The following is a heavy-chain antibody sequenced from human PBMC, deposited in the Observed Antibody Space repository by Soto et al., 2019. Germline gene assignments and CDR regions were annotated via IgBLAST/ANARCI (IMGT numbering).Heavy chain of an antibody. Sequence: PGGSLRLSCAASGFTFSSYEMNWVRQAPGKGLEWVSYISSSGSTIYYADSVKGRFTISRDNAKNSLYLQMNSLRAEDTAVYYCGRGMIGFGELLLKGGGDWYFDLWGRGTLVTVSS. V-gene: IGHV3-48*03. CDR2: ISSSGSTI. J-gene: IGHJ2*01. CDR3: GRGMIGFGELLLKGGGDWYFDL. D-gene: IGHD3-10*01. CDR1: GFTFSSYE.